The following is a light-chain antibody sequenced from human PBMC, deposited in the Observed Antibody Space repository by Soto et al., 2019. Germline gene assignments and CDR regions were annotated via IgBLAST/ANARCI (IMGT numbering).Light chain of an antibody. CDR3: CSYAGGASVV. CDR2: EDI. CDR1: ISDVGGYNL. J-gene: IGLJ2*01. Sequence: QSALTQPASVSGSPGQSITISCTGTISDVGGYNLVSWYQQHPDKAPKLILYEDIKRPSGVTPRFSGSKSGNTASLTISGLQTEDEADYYCCSYAGGASVVFGGGTKLTVL. V-gene: IGLV2-23*01.